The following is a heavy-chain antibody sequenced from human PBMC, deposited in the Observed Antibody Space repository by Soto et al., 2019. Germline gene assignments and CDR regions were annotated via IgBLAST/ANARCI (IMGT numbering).Heavy chain of an antibody. D-gene: IGHD3-22*01. Sequence: TSETLCLTCTVSGGSISSGGYYCSWIRQHPGKSLKWIGYIYYSGSTYYNPYLKSRVTISVDTSKNQISLKLISVTAADTAVYYCARYSTAANYYDSSGYYSHGYFDYWVQGTLVTVSS. J-gene: IGHJ4*02. CDR1: GGSISSGGYY. CDR2: IYYSGST. CDR3: ARYSTAANYYDSSGYYSHGYFDY. V-gene: IGHV4-31*03.